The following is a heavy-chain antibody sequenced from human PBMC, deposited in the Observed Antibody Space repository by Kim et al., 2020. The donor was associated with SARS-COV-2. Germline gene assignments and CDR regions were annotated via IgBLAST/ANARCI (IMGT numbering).Heavy chain of an antibody. CDR1: GFTFNTYS. D-gene: IGHD2-8*01. J-gene: IGHJ4*02. V-gene: IGHV3-21*01. CDR2: ISSSSDYM. Sequence: GGSLRLSCTASGFTFNTYSMNWVRQTPGKGLEWVSSISSSSDYMYYAVSVKGRFTISRDNAKNSLYLQMNSLTAEDTALYYCAREQNGGVDYWGQGTLVTVSS. CDR3: AREQNGGVDY.